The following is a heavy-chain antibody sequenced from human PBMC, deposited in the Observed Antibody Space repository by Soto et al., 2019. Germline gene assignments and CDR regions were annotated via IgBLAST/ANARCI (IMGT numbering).Heavy chain of an antibody. D-gene: IGHD1-7*01. Sequence: GGSLRLSCAASGFTFSSYGMHWVRQAPGKGLEWVAVITYDGSNKYYADSVKGRFTISRDNSKNTLYLQMNSLRAEDTAVYYCAKDNKAWGLELWYFDYWGQGTLVTVSS. CDR2: ITYDGSNK. CDR3: AKDNKAWGLELWYFDY. V-gene: IGHV3-30*18. J-gene: IGHJ4*02. CDR1: GFTFSSYG.